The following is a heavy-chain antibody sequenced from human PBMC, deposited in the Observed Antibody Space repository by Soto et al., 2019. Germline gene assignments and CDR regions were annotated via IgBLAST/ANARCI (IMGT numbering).Heavy chain of an antibody. Sequence: SVILSVRSTVTGDKIVSIGYYWGMISQPPGKGLEWIGSIYYSGRTYNNPSLRSRVSMSIDTSKDQFSLKLKSVTAADTALYFCARQRTSVVTEGYFDVWCPGSLVTGSS. CDR1: GDKIVSIGYY. CDR3: ARQRTSVVTEGYFDV. V-gene: IGHV4-39*01. D-gene: IGHD2-21*02. CDR2: IYYSGRT. J-gene: IGHJ4*02.